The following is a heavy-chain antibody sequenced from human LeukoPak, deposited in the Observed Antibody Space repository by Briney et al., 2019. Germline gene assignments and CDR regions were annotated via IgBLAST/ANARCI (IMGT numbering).Heavy chain of an antibody. D-gene: IGHD6-13*01. Sequence: GGSLRLSCVASGFTFSENWMHWVRQAPGKGLAWVSHINRDGGLTNYADSVKGRFTISRDNARSTVYLQMSSLRVEDTAIYFCAREEHRLAEAGTSAFDLGGQGTLVTVSP. CDR3: AREEHRLAEAGTSAFDL. V-gene: IGHV3-74*01. CDR2: INRDGGLT. J-gene: IGHJ3*01. CDR1: GFTFSENW.